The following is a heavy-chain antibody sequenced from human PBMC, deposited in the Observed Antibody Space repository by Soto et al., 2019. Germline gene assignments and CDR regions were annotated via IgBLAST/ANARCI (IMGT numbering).Heavy chain of an antibody. CDR2: ISWNSGSI. D-gene: IGHD5-12*01. CDR1: GFTFDDYA. Sequence: EVQLVESGGGLVQPGRSLRLSCAASGFTFDDYAMHWVRQAPGKGLEWVSGISWNSGSIGYADSVKGRFTISRDNAKNSLYLQMNSLRAEDTALYYCAKEAVGVGYSGYDPRGSFDYWGQGTLVTVSS. CDR3: AKEAVGVGYSGYDPRGSFDY. V-gene: IGHV3-9*01. J-gene: IGHJ4*02.